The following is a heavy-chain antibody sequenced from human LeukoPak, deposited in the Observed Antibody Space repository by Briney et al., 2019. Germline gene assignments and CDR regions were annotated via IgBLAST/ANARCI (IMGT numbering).Heavy chain of an antibody. CDR2: ISSSNSFK. Sequence: PGESLTLSCAASGFPLDTYPMNWVRPAPGKGLGWVASISSSNSFKNYADSVKGRFTISRGNAPNSLYLQMSSLRADDTGRDYCAAMGEQWLLKDIWGQRTIVIVSS. J-gene: IGHJ3*02. CDR3: AAMGEQWLLKDI. V-gene: IGHV3-21*01. D-gene: IGHD6-19*01. CDR1: GFPLDTYP.